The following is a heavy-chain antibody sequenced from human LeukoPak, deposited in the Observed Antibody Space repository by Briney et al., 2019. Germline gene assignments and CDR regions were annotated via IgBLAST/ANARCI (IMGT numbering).Heavy chain of an antibody. Sequence: GASVKVSCKASGYTFTSYGISWVRQAPGQGLEWMGGTIPIFGTANYAQKFQGRVTITADESTSTAYMELSSLRSEDTAVYYCARSYYYDSSGYYPLGYWGQGTLVTVSS. D-gene: IGHD3-22*01. CDR2: TIPIFGTA. CDR3: ARSYYYDSSGYYPLGY. V-gene: IGHV1-69*13. CDR1: GYTFTSYG. J-gene: IGHJ4*02.